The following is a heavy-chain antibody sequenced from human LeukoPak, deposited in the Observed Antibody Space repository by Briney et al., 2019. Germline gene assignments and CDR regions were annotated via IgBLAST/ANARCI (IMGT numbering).Heavy chain of an antibody. CDR1: GYTFTSYG. J-gene: IGHJ3*02. D-gene: IGHD3-22*01. CDR3: ARGRAGHDSSGYFAFDI. Sequence: EASVKVSCKTSGYTFTSYGISWVRQAPGQGLEWMGWISAYNGNTNYAQKLQGRLTMTTDTSTSTAYMELRSLRSDDTAVYYCARGRAGHDSSGYFAFDIWGQGTMVTVSS. V-gene: IGHV1-18*01. CDR2: ISAYNGNT.